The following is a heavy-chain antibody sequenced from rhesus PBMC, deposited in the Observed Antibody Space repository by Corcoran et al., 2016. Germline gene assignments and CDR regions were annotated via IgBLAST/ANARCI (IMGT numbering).Heavy chain of an antibody. V-gene: IGHV4-122*02. CDR1: GGSTSSDYYY. D-gene: IGHD5-12*01. CDR3: TRASTYTYSSDY. Sequence: QVQLQESGPGLVKPSETLSLTCAVSGGSTSSDYYYWSLIRPPPGKGLEWIGYINASGSTIYSPSLKGRVSISTDTSKNQFSLKLSSVTAADTAVYYCTRASTYTYSSDYWGQGVLVTVST. J-gene: IGHJ4*01. CDR2: INASGST.